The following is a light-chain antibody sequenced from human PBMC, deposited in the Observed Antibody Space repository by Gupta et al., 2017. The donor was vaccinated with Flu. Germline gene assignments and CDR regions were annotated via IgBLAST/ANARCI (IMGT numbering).Light chain of an antibody. CDR3: QAWDSSTGLV. CDR1: QLGDKY. Sequence: SGDQLGDKYACWYHQMPSQSPVLVNYQDSKRPSGIPERFSGSNSGNTATLTISGTQAMDEADYYCQAWDSSTGLVFGGGTKLTVL. J-gene: IGLJ2*01. V-gene: IGLV3-1*01. CDR2: QDS.